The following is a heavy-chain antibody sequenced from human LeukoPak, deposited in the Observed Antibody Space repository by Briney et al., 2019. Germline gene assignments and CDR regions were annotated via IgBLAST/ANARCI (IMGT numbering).Heavy chain of an antibody. CDR3: ARLDYDILTGYPYYFDY. CDR2: IYHTGTT. J-gene: IGHJ4*02. V-gene: IGHV4-38-2*02. Sequence: SETLSLTCTVSGYSIISDYYWGWIRQPPGKELEWIGSIYHTGTTYYNPSLRSRVTISVDTSKNQFSLKLSSVTAADTAVYYCARLDYDILTGYPYYFDYWGQGTLVTVSS. CDR1: GYSIISDYY. D-gene: IGHD3-9*01.